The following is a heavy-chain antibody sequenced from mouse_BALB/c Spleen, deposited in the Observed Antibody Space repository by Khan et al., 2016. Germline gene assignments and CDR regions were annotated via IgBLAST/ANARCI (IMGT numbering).Heavy chain of an antibody. V-gene: IGHV6-6*02. Sequence: EVKLEESGGGLVQPGGSMKLSCVASGFTFSNYWMNWVRQSPEKGLEWVAEIRLKSNNYATHYAESVKGRFTISRDDSKSSVYLQMNNLRAEDTGIYYCRYCHFAMDFWGQGTSVTVSS. D-gene: IGHD1-1*01. CDR2: IRLKSNNYAT. CDR1: GFTFSNYW. CDR3: RYCHFAMDF. J-gene: IGHJ4*01.